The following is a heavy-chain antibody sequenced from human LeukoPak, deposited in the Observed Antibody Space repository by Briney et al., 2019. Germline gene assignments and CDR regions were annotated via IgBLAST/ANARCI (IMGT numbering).Heavy chain of an antibody. D-gene: IGHD4-11*01. CDR3: ATVTKVDFNY. CDR1: GFTFSSYT. CDR2: VSVEGIGR. V-gene: IGHV3-30*09. Sequence: PGRSLRLSCAASGFTFSSYTFYWFRQAPGKGLEWVASVSVEGIGRYFPGSVEGRFAISRDDSTKSLFLQMSNLRPEDTAVYFCATVTKVDFNYWGQGTLVTVSS. J-gene: IGHJ4*02.